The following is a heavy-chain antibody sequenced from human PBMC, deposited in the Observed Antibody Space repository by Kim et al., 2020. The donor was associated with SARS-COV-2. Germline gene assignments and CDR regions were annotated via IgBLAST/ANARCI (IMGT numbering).Heavy chain of an antibody. CDR2: ISGSGGST. CDR3: AKVGCSSTSCGFDY. J-gene: IGHJ4*02. Sequence: GGSLRLSCAASGFTFSSYAMSWVRQAPGKGLEWVSAISGSGGSTYYADSVKGRFTISRDNSNNTLYLQMNSLRAEDTAVYYCAKVGCSSTSCGFDYWGQGTLVTVSS. D-gene: IGHD2-2*01. CDR1: GFTFSSYA. V-gene: IGHV3-23*01.